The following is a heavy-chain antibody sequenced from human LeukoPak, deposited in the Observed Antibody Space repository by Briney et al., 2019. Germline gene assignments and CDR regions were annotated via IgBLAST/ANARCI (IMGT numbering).Heavy chain of an antibody. CDR2: INPSGGST. Sequence: ASLKVSCKASGYTFTSYYMHWVRQAPGQGLEWMGIINPSGGSTNYAQKFLGRVTVTRDTSTSTVYMELSSLRSEDTAVYYCARETGLYAVYYAFDIWGRGTMVTVSS. CDR1: GYTFTSYY. J-gene: IGHJ3*02. D-gene: IGHD2-2*02. V-gene: IGHV1-46*01. CDR3: ARETGLYAVYYAFDI.